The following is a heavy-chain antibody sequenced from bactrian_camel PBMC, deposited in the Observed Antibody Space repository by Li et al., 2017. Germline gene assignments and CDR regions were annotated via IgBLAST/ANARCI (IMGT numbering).Heavy chain of an antibody. V-gene: IGHV3S9*01. CDR1: GYSYGSDC. D-gene: IGHD2*01. J-gene: IGHJ4*01. Sequence: HVQLVESGGGSVQAGGSLRLSCAASGYSYGSDCMGWVRQAPGKAREGIARIFRDGGTTYASSVEGRFTLSRDNAKTTLDLQMNSLKPEDTAVYYCAVDLRCLRRRRGEYTDYTYWGQGTQVTVS. CDR2: IFRDGGT. CDR3: AVDLRCLRRRRGEYTDYTY.